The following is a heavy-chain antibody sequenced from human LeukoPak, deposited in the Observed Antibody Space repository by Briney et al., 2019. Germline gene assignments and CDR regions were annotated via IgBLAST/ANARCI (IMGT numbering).Heavy chain of an antibody. D-gene: IGHD3-10*01. CDR3: AREMGSVYFDY. CDR2: ISSSGDTI. CDR1: EFTFSSYE. Sequence: PGGSLILSCAASEFTFSSYEMNWVRQAPGKGLEWVSYISSSGDTIYYADSVKGRFTISRDNAKSSLYLQMNSLRAEDTAVYYCAREMGSVYFDYWGQGTLVTVSS. J-gene: IGHJ4*02. V-gene: IGHV3-48*03.